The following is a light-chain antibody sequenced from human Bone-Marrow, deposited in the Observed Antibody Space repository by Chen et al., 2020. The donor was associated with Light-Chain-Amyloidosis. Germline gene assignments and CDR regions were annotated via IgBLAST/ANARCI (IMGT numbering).Light chain of an antibody. CDR3: QSYQGSSQGV. J-gene: IGLJ3*02. V-gene: IGLV6-57*01. CDR1: SGSIATNY. Sequence: NFMLTQPHSVSESPGKTVIISRTRSSGSIATNYVQWYQQRPGSSPTTVIYEDDQRPSGVPDRFSGSIDRSSNSTSLTISGLKTEDEADYYCQSYQGSSQGVFGGGTKLTVL. CDR2: EDD.